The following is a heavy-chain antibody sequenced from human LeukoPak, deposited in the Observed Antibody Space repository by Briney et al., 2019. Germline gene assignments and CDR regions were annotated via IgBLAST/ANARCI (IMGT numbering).Heavy chain of an antibody. J-gene: IGHJ4*02. D-gene: IGHD6-19*01. CDR1: GFTVGSNY. CDR3: ARSTAGIYDY. CDR2: IYSGGSS. V-gene: IGHV3-53*04. Sequence: PGGSLRLSCAASGFTVGSNYMSWVRQAPGKGLEWVSVIYSGGSSYYADSVKGRFTISRHNSKNTLYLQMNSLRAEDTAVYYCARSTAGIYDYWGQGTLVTVSS.